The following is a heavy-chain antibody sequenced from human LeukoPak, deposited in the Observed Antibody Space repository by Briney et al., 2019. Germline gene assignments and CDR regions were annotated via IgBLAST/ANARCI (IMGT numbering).Heavy chain of an antibody. V-gene: IGHV4-31*03. Sequence: PSETLSLTCSVSGASISSTSYYWGWIRRHPGKGLEWIGYIYYSGSTYYNPSLKSRVTISVDTSKNQFSLKLSSVTAADTAVYYCARVYGSGSYYLDYWGQGTLVTVSS. CDR3: ARVYGSGSYYLDY. CDR1: GASISSTSYY. J-gene: IGHJ4*02. D-gene: IGHD3-10*01. CDR2: IYYSGST.